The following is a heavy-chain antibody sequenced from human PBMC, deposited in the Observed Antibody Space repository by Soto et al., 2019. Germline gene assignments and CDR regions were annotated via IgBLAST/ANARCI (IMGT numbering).Heavy chain of an antibody. D-gene: IGHD3-9*01. CDR1: GFTFSSYS. CDR2: ISSSGSYI. CDR3: GRKRLDILTGYSDY. J-gene: IGHJ4*02. Sequence: GGSLRLSCAASGFTFSSYSMNWVRQAPGKGLEWVSSISSSGSYIYYADSVKGRFTISRDNARNSLYLQMNSLRAEDTAVYYCGRKRLDILTGYSDYWGQGTLVTVSS. V-gene: IGHV3-21*01.